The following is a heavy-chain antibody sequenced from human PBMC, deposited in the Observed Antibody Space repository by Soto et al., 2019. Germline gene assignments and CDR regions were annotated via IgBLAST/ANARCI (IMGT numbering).Heavy chain of an antibody. V-gene: IGHV1-18*04. CDR2: ISTFNGNT. J-gene: IGHJ5*02. CDR1: ASTFTGYT. CDR3: ARGTVTSGRWFGP. D-gene: IGHD4-17*01. Sequence: GASVKVSCKASASTFTGYTINWVRQAPGQGLEWMGWISTFNGNTKYAGNFEGRVTMTTNTSTTTAYMELTSLTFDDTAVYFCARGTVTSGRWFGPWGQGTLVTVYS.